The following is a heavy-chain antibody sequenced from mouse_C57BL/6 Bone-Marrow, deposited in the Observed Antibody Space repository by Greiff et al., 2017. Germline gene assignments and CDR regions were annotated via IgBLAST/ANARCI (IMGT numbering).Heavy chain of an antibody. D-gene: IGHD2-4*01. CDR3: ARGLYYDRMDY. J-gene: IGHJ4*01. Sequence: QVQLQQPGAELVKPGASVKLSCKASGYTFTSYWMHWVKQRPGQGLEWIGMIHPNSGSTNYNEKFKSKATLTVDKSSRPAYMQLSSLTSEDSAVYYCARGLYYDRMDYWGQGTSVTVSS. V-gene: IGHV1-64*01. CDR1: GYTFTSYW. CDR2: IHPNSGST.